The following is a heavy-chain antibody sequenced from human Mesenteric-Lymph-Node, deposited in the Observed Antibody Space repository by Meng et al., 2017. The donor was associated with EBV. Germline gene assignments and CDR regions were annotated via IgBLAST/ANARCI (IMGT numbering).Heavy chain of an antibody. D-gene: IGHD1-1*01. V-gene: IGHV1-8*01. CDR1: GYTFTGYN. CDR2: INVISGNT. J-gene: IGHJ1*01. Sequence: QVELVPSGAEVKKPGASVKVSCKTSGYTFTGYNINWVRQATGQGLEWMGWINVISGNTGYAQKFQGRITMTRDTSISTAYMELSSLGSDDTAVYYCARVGNAGAEYSQHWGQGTLVTVSS. CDR3: ARVGNAGAEYSQH.